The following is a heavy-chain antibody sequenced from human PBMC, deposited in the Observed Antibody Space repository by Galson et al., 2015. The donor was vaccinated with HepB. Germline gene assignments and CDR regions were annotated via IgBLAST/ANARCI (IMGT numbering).Heavy chain of an antibody. V-gene: IGHV3-33*01. CDR2: IWYDGGRNK. CDR3: TRGPRVQLERMDY. D-gene: IGHD1-1*01. Sequence: SLRLSCAASGSAFRNFGMHWVRQAPGKGLEWVAVIWYDGGRNKVYADSVKGRFTITRDNFKNTLYLEMNSLRVEDTAVYYCTRGPRVQLERMDYWGQGTLVTVSS. J-gene: IGHJ4*02. CDR1: GSAFRNFG.